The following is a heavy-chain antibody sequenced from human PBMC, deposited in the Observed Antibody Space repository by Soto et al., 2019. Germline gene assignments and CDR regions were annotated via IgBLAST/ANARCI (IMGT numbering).Heavy chain of an antibody. CDR1: GFIFSNYV. D-gene: IGHD1-26*01. CDR2: ISDSGGTS. V-gene: IGHV3-23*04. Sequence: EVQLVDSGGGLVQPGGSLRLSCAASGFIFSNYVMSWVRQAPGKGLEWVSSISDSGGTSYYADSVKGRFTISRDNSKNTLYLQMNSLRAEDTAIYYCAKRPRALLTFDNWGQGTLVTVSS. CDR3: AKRPRALLTFDN. J-gene: IGHJ4*02.